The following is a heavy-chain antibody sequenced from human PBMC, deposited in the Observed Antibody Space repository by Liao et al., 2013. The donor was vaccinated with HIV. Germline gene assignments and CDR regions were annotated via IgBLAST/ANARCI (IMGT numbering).Heavy chain of an antibody. CDR3: ARAQPYSNYSPFDY. D-gene: IGHD4-11*01. CDR2: IYSSGST. V-gene: IGHV4-61*02. CDR1: GGSLSSGGYY. J-gene: IGHJ4*02. Sequence: QVQLQESGPGLVKPSQTLSLTCTVSGGSLSSGGYYWSWIRQPAGKGLEWIGRIYSSGSTNYNPSLKSRVTISLDTSKHQFSLRLSSVTATDTAVYYRARAQPYSNYSPFDYWGQGTLVTVSS.